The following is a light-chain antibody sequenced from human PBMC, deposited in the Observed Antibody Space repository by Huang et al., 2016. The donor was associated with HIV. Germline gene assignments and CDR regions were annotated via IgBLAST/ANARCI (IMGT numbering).Light chain of an antibody. CDR3: QQYDSSPTT. J-gene: IGKJ2*01. Sequence: EVVLTQSPGTLSLSSGESATLSCRASQHVSNNYLAWYQQRPGQAPSLLLYGASRSATGVPDRFSGNGSGTEFTLTIRRLEPEDCAVFYCQQYDSSPTTFGQGTKLEIK. V-gene: IGKV3-20*01. CDR2: GAS. CDR1: QHVSNNY.